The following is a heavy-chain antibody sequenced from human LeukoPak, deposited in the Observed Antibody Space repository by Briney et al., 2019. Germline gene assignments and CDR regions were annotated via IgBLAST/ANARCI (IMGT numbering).Heavy chain of an antibody. CDR1: GFTFSSYG. CDR2: IRYDGSNK. Sequence: GGSLRLSCAASGFTFSSYGMHWVRQAPGKGLEWVAFIRYDGSNKYYADSVKGRFTISRDNSKNTPYLQMNSLRAEDTAVYYCAKDRAYYYYMDVWGKGTTVTVSS. V-gene: IGHV3-30*02. CDR3: AKDRAYYYYMDV. J-gene: IGHJ6*03. D-gene: IGHD3-10*01.